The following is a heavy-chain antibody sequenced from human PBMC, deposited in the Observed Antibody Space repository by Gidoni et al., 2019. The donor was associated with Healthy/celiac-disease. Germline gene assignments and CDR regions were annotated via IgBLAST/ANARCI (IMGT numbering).Heavy chain of an antibody. CDR2: IYYSGST. V-gene: IGHV4-39*07. D-gene: IGHD3-10*01. J-gene: IGHJ4*02. CDR1: GGSIRSSSYY. CDR3: ARDVGADYYGSGSWQFDY. Sequence: QLQLQESGPGLVKPSETLSLTCTASGGSIRSSSYYWGWIRQPPGKGLEWIGSIYYSGSTYYNPSLKSRVTISVDTSKNQFSLKLSSVTAADTAVYYCARDVGADYYGSGSWQFDYWGQGTLVTVSS.